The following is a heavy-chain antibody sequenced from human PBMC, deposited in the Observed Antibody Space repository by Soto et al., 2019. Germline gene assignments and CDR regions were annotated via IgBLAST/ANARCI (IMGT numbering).Heavy chain of an antibody. CDR2: MNPNSGNT. J-gene: IGHJ4*02. Sequence: QEQLVQSGTEVKKPGASVMVSCEALGYSFKTYDINWVRQASGQGLEWMGWMNPNSGNTGYAQKFQGRVSMTRDTSTDTAYMVLSGLRFDDTAVYYCARFRGSYQSDVWGQGTLVTVSS. CDR3: ARFRGSYQSDV. D-gene: IGHD3-10*01. V-gene: IGHV1-8*01. CDR1: GYSFKTYD.